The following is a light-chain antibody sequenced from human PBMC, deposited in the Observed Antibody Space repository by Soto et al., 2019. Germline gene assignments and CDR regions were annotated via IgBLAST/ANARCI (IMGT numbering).Light chain of an antibody. CDR3: QQYNKWPLT. CDR1: QSVNSN. Sequence: EIVMTQSPATLSVSPGERATLSCRASQSVNSNLAWYQQKPGQAPRLLIYDASTRATGIPARFSGSGSRTEFTLTISSLQSEDFAVYYCQQYNKWPLTFGGGTKVEIK. CDR2: DAS. V-gene: IGKV3-15*01. J-gene: IGKJ4*01.